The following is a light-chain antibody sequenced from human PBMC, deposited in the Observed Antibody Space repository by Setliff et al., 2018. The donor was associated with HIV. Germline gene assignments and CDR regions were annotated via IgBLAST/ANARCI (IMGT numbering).Light chain of an antibody. V-gene: IGLV2-14*01. CDR1: SSDVGGYNF. CDR3: SSYTSRGTLV. Sequence: QSVLAQPASVSGSPRQSITISCTGTSSDVGGYNFVSWYQLHPGKAPKLMIYEVNYRPSGVSDRFPGAKSGITASLTITGLQAEDEADYYCSSYTSRGTLVFGTGTKVTVL. J-gene: IGLJ1*01. CDR2: EVN.